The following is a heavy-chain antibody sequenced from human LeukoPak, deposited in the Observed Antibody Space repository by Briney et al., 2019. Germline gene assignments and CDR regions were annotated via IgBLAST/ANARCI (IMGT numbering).Heavy chain of an antibody. CDR2: ISAYNGDT. CDR1: GYTFTRYG. D-gene: IGHD6-19*01. CDR3: ARDPSNTSGWYIYFDY. Sequence: ASVKVSCKAPGYTFTRYGITWVRQAPGQGLEWVGWISAYNGDTKYAQKLQGRVTMTTDTSTSTAYMELRSLRSDDTAVYYCARDPSNTSGWYIYFDYWGQGTLVTVSS. V-gene: IGHV1-18*01. J-gene: IGHJ4*02.